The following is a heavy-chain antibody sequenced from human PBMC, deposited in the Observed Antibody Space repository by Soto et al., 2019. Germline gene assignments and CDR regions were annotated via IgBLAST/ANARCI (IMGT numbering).Heavy chain of an antibody. CDR2: ISYDGRNK. Sequence: PGGSLRLSCAASGFTFGSYGMRWVRQAPGKGLEWVAVISYDGRNKYYADAVKGRFTISRDNSKNTLYLQMSSLRAEDTAVYYCVKDGSSGWPYFYDMDVWGQGTTVTVSS. V-gene: IGHV3-30*18. D-gene: IGHD6-19*01. CDR3: VKDGSSGWPYFYDMDV. J-gene: IGHJ6*02. CDR1: GFTFGSYG.